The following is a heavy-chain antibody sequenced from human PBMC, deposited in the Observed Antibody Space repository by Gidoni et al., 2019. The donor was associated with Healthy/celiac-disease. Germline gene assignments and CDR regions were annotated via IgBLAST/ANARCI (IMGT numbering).Heavy chain of an antibody. V-gene: IGHV3-30*19. D-gene: IGHD3-9*01. J-gene: IGHJ2*01. CDR2: ISYDGSNK. CDR1: GFTFSSYG. CDR3: ARLSRSYDILTAPGGVL. Sequence: QVQLVESGGGVVQPARSLRLSCAASGFTFSSYGMHWVRQAPGKGLEWVAVISYDGSNKYYADSVEGRFTISRDNSKNTLYLQMNSLRAEDTAVYYCARLSRSYDILTAPGGVLWGRGTLVTVSS.